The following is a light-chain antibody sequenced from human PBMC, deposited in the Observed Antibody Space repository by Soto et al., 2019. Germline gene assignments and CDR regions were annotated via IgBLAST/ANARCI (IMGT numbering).Light chain of an antibody. Sequence: EIVMTQSPDTLSVSPGERATLSCRASQNVGRNVAWYQQRPGQAPRLLIHGTSTRAAGIPARFSGSVSGTEFALTINSRQPEDFVIYYGQQYNNWPPMSTFGQGTKLEMK. CDR3: QQYNNWPPMST. CDR2: GTS. V-gene: IGKV3-15*01. J-gene: IGKJ2*01. CDR1: QNVGRN.